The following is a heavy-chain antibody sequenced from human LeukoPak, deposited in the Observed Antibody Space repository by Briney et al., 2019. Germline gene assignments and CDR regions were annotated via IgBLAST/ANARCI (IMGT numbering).Heavy chain of an antibody. Sequence: SETLSLTCTVSRGSISSSSYYWGWIRQPPGKGLEWIGSIYYSGSTYYNPSLKSRVTISVDTSKNQFSLKLSSVTAADTAVYYCARLRWFGEFDYWGQGTLVTVSS. J-gene: IGHJ4*02. CDR3: ARLRWFGEFDY. V-gene: IGHV4-39*01. CDR1: RGSISSSSYY. D-gene: IGHD3-10*01. CDR2: IYYSGST.